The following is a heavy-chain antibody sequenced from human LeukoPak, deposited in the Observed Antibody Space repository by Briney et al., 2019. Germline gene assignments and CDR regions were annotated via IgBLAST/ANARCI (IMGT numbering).Heavy chain of an antibody. Sequence: PSQTLSLTCTVSGGSISSGDYYWSWIRQPPGKGLEWIGYIYYSGSTYYNPSLKSRVTISVDTSKNQFSLKLSSVTAADTAVYYCARRDGYKGDAFDIWGQGTMVTVSS. V-gene: IGHV4-30-4*01. D-gene: IGHD5-24*01. CDR1: GGSISSGDYY. J-gene: IGHJ3*02. CDR3: ARRDGYKGDAFDI. CDR2: IYYSGST.